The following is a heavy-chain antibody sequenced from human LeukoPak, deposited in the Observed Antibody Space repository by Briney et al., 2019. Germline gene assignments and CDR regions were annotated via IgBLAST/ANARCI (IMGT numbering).Heavy chain of an antibody. CDR1: GGSISSYY. CDR2: IYYSGST. V-gene: IGHV4-59*08. D-gene: IGHD3-22*01. Sequence: PSETLSLTCTVSGGSISSYYWSWIRQPPGKGLEWIGYIYYSGSTNYNPSLKSRVTISVDTSKNQFSLKLSSVTAADTAVYYCARHFSAYYYDSSEGRYFDLWGRGTLVTVSS. J-gene: IGHJ2*01. CDR3: ARHFSAYYYDSSEGRYFDL.